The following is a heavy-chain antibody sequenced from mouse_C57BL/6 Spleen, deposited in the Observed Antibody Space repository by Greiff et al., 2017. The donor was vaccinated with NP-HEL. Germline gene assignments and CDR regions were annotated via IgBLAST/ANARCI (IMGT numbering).Heavy chain of an antibody. V-gene: IGHV1-64*01. CDR3: ARTYGSGGRAVDY. CDR2: IHPNSGST. Sequence: VQLQQSGAELVKPGASVKLSCKASGYTFTSYWMHWVKQRPGQGLEWIGMIHPNSGSTNYNEKFKSKATLTVDKSSSPAYMQRSSLTSEDSAVFYCARTYGSGGRAVDYWGQGASVTVSP. CDR1: GYTFTSYW. J-gene: IGHJ4*01. D-gene: IGHD1-1*01.